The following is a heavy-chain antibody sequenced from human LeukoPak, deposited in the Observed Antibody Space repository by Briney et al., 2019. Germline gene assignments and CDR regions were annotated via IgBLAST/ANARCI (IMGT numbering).Heavy chain of an antibody. D-gene: IGHD3-22*01. CDR3: ARVGSRSGYDSSGYFY. V-gene: IGHV1-8*01. Sequence: GASVTVSCKASGYTFTSYDINWVRQAPGQGLEWMGWMNPNSGNTGYAQKFQGRVTMTRNTSISTAYMELSSLRSEDTAVYYCARVGSRSGYDSSGYFYWGQGTLDTVSS. CDR1: GYTFTSYD. J-gene: IGHJ4*02. CDR2: MNPNSGNT.